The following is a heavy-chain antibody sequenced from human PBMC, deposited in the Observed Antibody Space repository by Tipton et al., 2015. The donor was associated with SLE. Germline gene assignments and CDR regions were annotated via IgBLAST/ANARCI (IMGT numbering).Heavy chain of an antibody. CDR1: GGSFSGYY. CDR2: INHSGRT. J-gene: IGHJ4*02. Sequence: LRLSCAVYGGSFSGYYWSWIRQPPGKGLEWIGEINHSGRTNYNPSLKSRVTISVDTSKNQFSLKLSSVTTADTAVYYCARDGAARGDFDYWGQGTLVTVSS. V-gene: IGHV4-34*01. D-gene: IGHD6-6*01. CDR3: ARDGAARGDFDY.